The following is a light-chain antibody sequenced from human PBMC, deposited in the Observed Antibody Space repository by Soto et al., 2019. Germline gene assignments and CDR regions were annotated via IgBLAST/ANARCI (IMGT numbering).Light chain of an antibody. CDR3: QQYDNPPT. Sequence: IQMTQSPSSLAASVGDGGTISCRASQSIRPYLSWYQQKPGKAPKLLIYDASSLESGVPLRFSGSGSGTEFTPTISSLQPEEIATDYCQQYDNPPTLGQGTQRGVK. V-gene: IGKV1D-13*01. CDR1: QSIRPY. J-gene: IGKJ5*01. CDR2: DAS.